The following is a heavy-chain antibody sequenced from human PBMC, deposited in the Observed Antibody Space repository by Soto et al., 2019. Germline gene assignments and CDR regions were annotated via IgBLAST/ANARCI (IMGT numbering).Heavy chain of an antibody. D-gene: IGHD3-16*01. J-gene: IGHJ6*02. CDR2: ISAYNGNT. Sequence: XSVKVSCKDSVYTFTSYGISWVRQAPGQGLEWMGWISAYNGNTNYAQKLQGRVTVTTDTSTSTAYMELRSLRSDDTAAYYCARDYDYVWGSYYGMDVWGQGTTVTVSS. CDR1: VYTFTSYG. CDR3: ARDYDYVWGSYYGMDV. V-gene: IGHV1-18*04.